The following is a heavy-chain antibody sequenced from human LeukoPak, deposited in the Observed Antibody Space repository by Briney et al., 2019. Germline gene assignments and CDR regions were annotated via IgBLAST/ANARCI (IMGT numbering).Heavy chain of an antibody. CDR2: INPNSGGT. CDR1: GYTFTGYY. J-gene: IGHJ4*02. Sequence: ASVKVSCKASGYTFTGYYMHWVRQAPGQGLEWMGWINPNSGGTNYAQKFQGRVTMTRDTSISTAYMELSRLRSDDTAVYYCARDKEWQQLAMFDYWGQGTLVTVSS. V-gene: IGHV1-2*02. CDR3: ARDKEWQQLAMFDY. D-gene: IGHD6-13*01.